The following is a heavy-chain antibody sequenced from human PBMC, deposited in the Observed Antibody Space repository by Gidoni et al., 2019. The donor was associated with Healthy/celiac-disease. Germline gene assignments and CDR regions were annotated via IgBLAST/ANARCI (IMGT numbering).Heavy chain of an antibody. Sequence: QVQLVESGGGVVQPGRSLRLSCAASGFTFSSYGMHWVRQAPGKGLEWVAVIWYDGSNKYYADSVKGRFTISRDNSKNTLYLQMNSLRAEDTAVYYCARAGRDGYNFNWFDPWGQGTLVTVSS. J-gene: IGHJ5*02. CDR1: GFTFSSYG. V-gene: IGHV3-33*01. CDR2: IWYDGSNK. D-gene: IGHD1-1*01. CDR3: ARAGRDGYNFNWFDP.